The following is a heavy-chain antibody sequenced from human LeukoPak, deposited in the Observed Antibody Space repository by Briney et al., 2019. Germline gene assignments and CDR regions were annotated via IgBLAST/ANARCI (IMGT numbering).Heavy chain of an antibody. D-gene: IGHD6-13*01. CDR1: GGSISSYY. J-gene: IGHJ6*03. V-gene: IGHV4-4*07. CDR3: ARKNAKYSSSWYGGYYYYYMDV. CDR2: IYTSGST. Sequence: PSETLSLTCTVSGGSISSYYWSWIRQPAGKGLEWIGRIYTSGSTNYNASLKSRVSMSVDTSKNQFSLKLSSVTAADTAVYYCARKNAKYSSSWYGGYYYYYMDVWGKGTTVTVSS.